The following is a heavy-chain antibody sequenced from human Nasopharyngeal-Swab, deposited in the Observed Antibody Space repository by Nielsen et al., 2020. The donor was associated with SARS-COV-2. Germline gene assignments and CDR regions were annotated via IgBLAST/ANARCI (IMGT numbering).Heavy chain of an antibody. CDR3: ARGLPSYYDSSGYYSD. CDR1: GGSISSYY. V-gene: IGHV4-59*01. J-gene: IGHJ4*02. D-gene: IGHD3-22*01. CDR2: IYYSGST. Sequence: SETLSLTCTVSGGSISSYYWSWIRQPPGKGLEWIGYIYYSGSTHYNPSLKSRVTISVDTSKNQFSLKLSSVTAADTAVYYCARGLPSYYDSSGYYSDWGQGTLVTVSS.